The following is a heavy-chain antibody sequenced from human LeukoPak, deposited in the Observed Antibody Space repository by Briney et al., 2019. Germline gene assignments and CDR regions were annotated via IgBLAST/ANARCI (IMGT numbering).Heavy chain of an antibody. CDR1: GFTFRAYA. Sequence: PGGSLRLSCEASGFTFRAYAMNWVRQAPGKGLEWVSSIGSDNKPHYSESGKGRFAISRDNSKNILFLHLNGLRAEKTALYYCARELHDYVAMDVWGQGTTVTVSS. CDR3: ARELHDYVAMDV. J-gene: IGHJ6*02. CDR2: IGSDNKP. V-gene: IGHV3-23*05. D-gene: IGHD3-10*02.